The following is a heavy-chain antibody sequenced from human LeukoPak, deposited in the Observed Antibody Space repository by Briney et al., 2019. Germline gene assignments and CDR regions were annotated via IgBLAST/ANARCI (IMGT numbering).Heavy chain of an antibody. J-gene: IGHJ5*02. CDR1: GYTFTSYG. V-gene: IGHV1-2*02. D-gene: IGHD3-10*01. Sequence: ASVKVSCKASGYTFTSYGISWVRQAPGQGLEWMGWINPNSGGTNYAQKFQGRVTMTRDTSISTAYMELSRLRSDDTAVYYCARVSDYYGSGSYSPWGQGTLVTVSS. CDR2: INPNSGGT. CDR3: ARVSDYYGSGSYSP.